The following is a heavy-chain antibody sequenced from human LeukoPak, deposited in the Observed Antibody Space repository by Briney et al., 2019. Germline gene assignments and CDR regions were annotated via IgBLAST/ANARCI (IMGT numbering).Heavy chain of an antibody. CDR3: ARDMVATLDY. Sequence: GRSLRLSCVASGFTFSSYGMHWVRQAPGKGLEWVAVIWYDGSNKYYADSVKGRFTISRDNSKNTLYLQMNSLRAEDTAVYYCARDMVATLDYWGQGTLVTVSS. CDR1: GFTFSSYG. V-gene: IGHV3-33*01. J-gene: IGHJ4*02. D-gene: IGHD5-12*01. CDR2: IWYDGSNK.